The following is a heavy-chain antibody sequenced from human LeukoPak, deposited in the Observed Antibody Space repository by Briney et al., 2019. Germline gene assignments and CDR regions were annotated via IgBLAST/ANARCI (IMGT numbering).Heavy chain of an antibody. J-gene: IGHJ4*02. CDR3: GSGYAYYFDY. CDR2: IYYSGST. CDR1: GGSISSSSYY. V-gene: IGHV4-39*01. Sequence: SETLSLTCTVSGGSISSSSYYWGWLRQPPGKGLEWIGGIYYSGSTYYSPSLKSRVTISVDTSKNQFSLKLSSVTAADTAVYYCGSGYAYYFDYWGQGTLVTVSS. D-gene: IGHD6-19*01.